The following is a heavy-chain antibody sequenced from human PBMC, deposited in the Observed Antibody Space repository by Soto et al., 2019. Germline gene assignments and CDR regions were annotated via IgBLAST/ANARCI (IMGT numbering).Heavy chain of an antibody. D-gene: IGHD6-6*01. CDR2: IYHSGST. V-gene: IGHV4-30-2*01. CDR3: ASEYRSSSAFDP. Sequence: QLQLQESGSGLVKPSQTLSLTCAVSGGSISSGGYSWSWIRQPPGKGLEWIGYIYHSGSTYYNPSLKSRVTISVDRSKNQFSLKLSSVTAADPAVYYCASEYRSSSAFDPLGQGHLVTVSS. CDR1: GGSISSGGYS. J-gene: IGHJ5*02.